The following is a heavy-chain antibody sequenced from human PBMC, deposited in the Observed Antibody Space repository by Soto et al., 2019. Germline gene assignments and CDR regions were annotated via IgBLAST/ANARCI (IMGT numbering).Heavy chain of an antibody. Sequence: GGSLILSCAASGFTFSSYWMHWVRQAPGKGLVWVSRINSDGSSTSYADSVKGRFTISRDNAKNTLYLQMNSLRAEDTAVYYCAREDSSSSYYYYGMDVWGQGTTVTGSS. J-gene: IGHJ6*02. CDR2: INSDGSST. CDR1: GFTFSSYW. V-gene: IGHV3-74*01. CDR3: AREDSSSSYYYYGMDV. D-gene: IGHD6-6*01.